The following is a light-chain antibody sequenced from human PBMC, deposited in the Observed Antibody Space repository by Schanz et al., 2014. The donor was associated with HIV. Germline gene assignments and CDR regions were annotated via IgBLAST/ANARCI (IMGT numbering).Light chain of an antibody. Sequence: EIVMTQSPATLSVSPGERATLSCRASQSVSSNLAWYQQKPGQVPRLLIFGASNRATGFPDRFSGSASGTDFTLTISRVEPEDYAVYYCQYYGSPPWTFGQGTKVEVK. CDR2: GAS. CDR1: QSVSSN. J-gene: IGKJ1*01. CDR3: QYYGSPPWT. V-gene: IGKV3-20*01.